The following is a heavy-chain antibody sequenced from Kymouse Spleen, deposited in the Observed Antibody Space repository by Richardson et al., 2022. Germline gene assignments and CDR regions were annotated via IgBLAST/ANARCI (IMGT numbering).Heavy chain of an antibody. V-gene: IGHV4-34*01. Sequence: QVQLQQWGAGLLKPSETLSLTCAVYGGSFSGYYWSWIRQPPGKGLEWIGEINHSGSTNYNPSLKSRVTISVDTSKNQFSLKLSSVTAADTAVYYCAGITGTNYFDYWGQGTLVTVSS. CDR1: GGSFSGYY. CDR2: INHSGST. D-gene: IGHD1-7*01. J-gene: IGHJ4*02. CDR3: AGITGTNYFDY.